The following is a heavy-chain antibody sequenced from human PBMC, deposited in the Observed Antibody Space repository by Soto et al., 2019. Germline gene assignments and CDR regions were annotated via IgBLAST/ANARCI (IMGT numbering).Heavy chain of an antibody. D-gene: IGHD2-15*01. V-gene: IGHV3-30*18. CDR1: GFTFSSYG. Sequence: QVQLVESGGGVVQPGRSLRLSCAASGFTFSSYGMHWGRQAPGKGLEWVAAISYDGSNQYYGDSVKGRFTISRDNSKNTLYLQMHSLRAEDTAVYYCENDSQTPPIGRSGMEVWGQGTTVTVSS. CDR3: ENDSQTPPIGRSGMEV. CDR2: ISYDGSNQ. J-gene: IGHJ6*02.